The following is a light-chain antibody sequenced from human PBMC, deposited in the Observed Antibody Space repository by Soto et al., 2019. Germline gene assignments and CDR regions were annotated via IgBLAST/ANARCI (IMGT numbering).Light chain of an antibody. J-gene: IGKJ5*01. V-gene: IGKV3-11*01. CDR1: QSVSNY. Sequence: EIVLTQSPATLSLSPGERVTLSCRASQSVSNYLAWYQQKPGQAPRLLVSAASNRAPGIPARFIGSGSGTDFTLTISSLEPGDFGVFYCQQRFDWPKITFGQGTRLEIK. CDR3: QQRFDWPKIT. CDR2: AAS.